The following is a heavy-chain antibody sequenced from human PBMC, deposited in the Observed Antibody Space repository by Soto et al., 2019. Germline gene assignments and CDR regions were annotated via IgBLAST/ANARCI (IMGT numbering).Heavy chain of an antibody. CDR3: ASGIQLWLRRINNGYSG. J-gene: IGHJ4*02. CDR1: GGTFSTYA. CDR2: IIPMFGTA. Sequence: QVQLVQSGAEVKKPESSVKVSCKAPGGTFSTYAISWVRQAPGQGLEWMGGIIPMFGTANYAQRIQDRVTITAKESTNTVYKEVSRLRSEDTAVYFCASGIQLWLRRINNGYSGWGQGTLVTVSS. V-gene: IGHV1-69*12. D-gene: IGHD5-18*01.